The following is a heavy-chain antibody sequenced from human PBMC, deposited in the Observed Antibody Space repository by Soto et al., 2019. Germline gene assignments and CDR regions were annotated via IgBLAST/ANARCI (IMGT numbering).Heavy chain of an antibody. CDR1: GGSISSGDYY. V-gene: IGHV4-30-4*01. D-gene: IGHD3-22*01. CDR2: IYYSGST. J-gene: IGHJ4*02. Sequence: SETLSLTCTVSGGSISSGDYYWSWIRQPPGKGLEWIGYIYYSGSTYYNTSLKSRVTISVDTSKNQFSLKLSSVTAADTAVYYCAREVTWLSNFDYWGQGTLVTVSS. CDR3: AREVTWLSNFDY.